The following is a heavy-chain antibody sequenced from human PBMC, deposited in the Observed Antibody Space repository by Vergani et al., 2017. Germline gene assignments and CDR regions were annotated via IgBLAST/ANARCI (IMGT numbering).Heavy chain of an antibody. J-gene: IGHJ3*02. D-gene: IGHD3-22*01. Sequence: EVQLLESGGGLVQPGGSLRLSCAASGFTFSSYAMSWVRPAPGKGLEWVSAISGSGGSTYYADSVKGRFTISRDNSKNTLYLQMNSLRAEDTAVYYCAKEDDSSGYHRPGAFDIWGQGTMVTVSS. CDR2: ISGSGGST. V-gene: IGHV3-23*01. CDR3: AKEDDSSGYHRPGAFDI. CDR1: GFTFSSYA.